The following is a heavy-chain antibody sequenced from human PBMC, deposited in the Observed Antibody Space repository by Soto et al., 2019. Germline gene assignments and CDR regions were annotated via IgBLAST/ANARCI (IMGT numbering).Heavy chain of an antibody. J-gene: IGHJ4*02. V-gene: IGHV3-53*01. CDR3: ARGPNSDC. D-gene: IGHD2-21*01. Sequence: EERLVQSGGGLVQPGGSLRLSCAASGFSVGGNYMSWVRQAPGKGLELVSLIYSGGNPFYADSMKCRFTLSRDNSNNMLYLQMDSLRAEDTAVYYCARGPNSDCWGQGTLVIVSS. CDR1: GFSVGGNY. CDR2: IYSGGNP.